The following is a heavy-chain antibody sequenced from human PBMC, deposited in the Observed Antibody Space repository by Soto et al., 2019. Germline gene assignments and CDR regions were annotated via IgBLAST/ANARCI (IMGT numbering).Heavy chain of an antibody. V-gene: IGHV3-21*01. CDR2: ISGSSSYI. D-gene: IGHD2-15*01. Sequence: ESVGGLVKPGGSLRLSCTASGLSFSSDSMNWVRQAPGKGLEWVSSISGSSSYIYYADSVKGRFTISRDNAKNSVYLQMNSLRAEDTAVYYCARGLGYCNVGSCSGAFDMWGQGTMVTVSS. CDR3: ARGLGYCNVGSCSGAFDM. CDR1: GLSFSSDS. J-gene: IGHJ3*02.